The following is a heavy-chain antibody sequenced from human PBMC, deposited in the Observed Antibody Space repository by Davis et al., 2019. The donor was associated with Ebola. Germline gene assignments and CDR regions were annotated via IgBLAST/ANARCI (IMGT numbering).Heavy chain of an antibody. D-gene: IGHD3-22*01. J-gene: IGHJ4*02. CDR1: GYSFTSYW. CDR2: I. CDR3: VRQGYYDRSGYADFDY. Sequence: GESLKISCKGSGYSFTSYWIGWVRQMPGKGLEWMGIIYSPSFQGQVTISADKSISTAYLQWSSLEASDTAIYYCVRQGYYDRSGYADFDYWGQGTLVTVSS. V-gene: IGHV5-51*01.